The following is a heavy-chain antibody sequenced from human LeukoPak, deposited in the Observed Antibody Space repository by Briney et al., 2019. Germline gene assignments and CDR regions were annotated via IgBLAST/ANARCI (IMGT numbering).Heavy chain of an antibody. Sequence: GGSLRLSCAASGFTFSIYAMSWVRQAPGKGLEWVSGISGSGGRTNYADSVEGRFTISRDNSKNTLYLQMNSLRAEDTAVYYCAPVVTTTLALNYWGQGTLVTVSS. CDR3: APVVTTTLALNY. V-gene: IGHV3-23*01. D-gene: IGHD2-21*02. CDR2: ISGSGGRT. CDR1: GFTFSIYA. J-gene: IGHJ4*02.